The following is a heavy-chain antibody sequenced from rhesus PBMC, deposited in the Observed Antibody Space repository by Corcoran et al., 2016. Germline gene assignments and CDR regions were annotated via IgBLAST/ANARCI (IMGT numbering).Heavy chain of an antibody. CDR1: GYSISSDYG. Sequence: QVQLQESGPGLVKPSETLSLTCAVSGYSISSDYGWSWIRQPPGKGVEGIGCSGGSSGRTNYNPSLKSRFTISKDTSKNQFSLRLSAVTAADTAVYYCAGDDINYRAFDFWGQGLRVTVSS. J-gene: IGHJ3*01. CDR3: AGDDINYRAFDF. D-gene: IGHD4-23*01. CDR2: SGGSSGRT. V-gene: IGHV4-127*01.